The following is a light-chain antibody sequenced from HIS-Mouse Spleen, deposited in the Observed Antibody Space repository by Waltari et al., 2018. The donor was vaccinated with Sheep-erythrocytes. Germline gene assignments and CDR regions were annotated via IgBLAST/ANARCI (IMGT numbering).Light chain of an antibody. CDR2: EVS. Sequence: QSALTQPASVPGSPGQSITISCTGTSSDVGGYNYVFWYQQHPGKAPKLMIYEVSNRPSGVSNRFSGSKSGNTASLTISGLQAEDEADYYCSSYTSSSTWVFGGGTKLTVL. J-gene: IGLJ3*02. CDR1: SSDVGGYNY. V-gene: IGLV2-14*01. CDR3: SSYTSSSTWV.